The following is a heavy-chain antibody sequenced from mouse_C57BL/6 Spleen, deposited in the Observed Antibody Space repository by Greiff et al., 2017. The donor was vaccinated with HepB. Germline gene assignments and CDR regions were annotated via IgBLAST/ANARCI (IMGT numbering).Heavy chain of an antibody. Sequence: EVQLVESGPGLVKPSQSLSLTCSVTGYSITSGYYWNWIRQFPGNKLEWMGYISYDGSNNYNPSLKNRISITRDTSKNQFFLKLNSVTTEDTATYYCARDLTTVVADWYFDVWGTGTTVTVSS. J-gene: IGHJ1*03. V-gene: IGHV3-6*01. CDR2: ISYDGSN. CDR3: ARDLTTVVADWYFDV. D-gene: IGHD1-1*01. CDR1: GYSITSGYY.